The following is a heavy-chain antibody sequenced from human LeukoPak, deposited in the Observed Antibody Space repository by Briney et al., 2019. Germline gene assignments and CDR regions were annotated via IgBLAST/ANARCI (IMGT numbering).Heavy chain of an antibody. CDR2: IYYSGST. CDR3: ARSKWELLKFYYYYYMDV. CDR1: GVSISSSSYY. D-gene: IGHD1-26*01. V-gene: IGHV4-61*05. J-gene: IGHJ6*03. Sequence: SETLSLTCNVSGVSISSSSYYWGWIRQPPGKGLEWIGNIYYSGSTNYNPSLKSRVTISVDTSKNQFSLKLSSVTAADTAVYYCARSKWELLKFYYYYYMDVWGKGTTVTVSS.